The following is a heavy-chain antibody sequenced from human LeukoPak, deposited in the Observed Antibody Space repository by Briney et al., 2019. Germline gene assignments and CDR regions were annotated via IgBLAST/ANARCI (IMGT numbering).Heavy chain of an antibody. CDR3: ARAGDILTGYYSPFDY. CDR2: INPNSGGT. D-gene: IGHD3-9*01. J-gene: IGHJ4*02. V-gene: IGHV1-2*02. CDR1: GYTFTGYY. Sequence: ASVKVSCKASGYTFTGYYMHWVRQAPGQGLEWMGWINPNSGGTNYAQKFQGRVTMTRDTSISTAYKELSRLRSDDTAVYYCARAGDILTGYYSPFDYWGQGTLVTVSS.